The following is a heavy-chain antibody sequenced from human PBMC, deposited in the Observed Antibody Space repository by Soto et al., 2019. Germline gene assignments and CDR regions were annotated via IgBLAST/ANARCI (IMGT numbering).Heavy chain of an antibody. CDR3: AKDLLMITFGGVIAHFDC. D-gene: IGHD3-16*02. J-gene: IGHJ4*02. V-gene: IGHV3-23*01. Sequence: GGSLRLSCAASGFTFSYYAMSWVRQAPGKGLEWVSGISGGGDSTYYADSVKGRFTISRDNSKNTLYLQMNSLTAEDTAVYYCAKDLLMITFGGVIAHFDCWGQGTLVTVSS. CDR1: GFTFSYYA. CDR2: ISGGGDST.